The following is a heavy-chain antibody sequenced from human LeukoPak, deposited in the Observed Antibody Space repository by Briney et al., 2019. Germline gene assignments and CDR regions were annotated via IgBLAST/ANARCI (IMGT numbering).Heavy chain of an antibody. CDR2: MNPNNGNT. D-gene: IGHD5-12*01. Sequence: ASVKVSCKASGYTFTSYDINWVRQATGQGLKWMGWMNPNNGNTGYAQKFQGRVTTTRNTSISTAYMELSSVRSEDTAVYYCTRAHSGYHYYYGMDVWGQGTTVTVSS. CDR3: TRAHSGYHYYYGMDV. J-gene: IGHJ6*02. CDR1: GYTFTSYD. V-gene: IGHV1-8*01.